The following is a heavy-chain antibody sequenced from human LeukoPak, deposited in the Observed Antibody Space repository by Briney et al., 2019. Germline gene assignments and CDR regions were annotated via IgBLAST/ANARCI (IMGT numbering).Heavy chain of an antibody. V-gene: IGHV3-23*01. D-gene: IGHD6-19*01. CDR3: AKGSMEAVAAYFDY. J-gene: IGHJ4*02. CDR1: GFTFSSYA. Sequence: PGGSLRLSCAASGFTFSSYAMSWVRQAPGKGLEWVSAISGSGGSTYYADSVKGRFTISRDNAKNSLYLQMNSLRAEDTALYYCAKGSMEAVAAYFDYWGQGTLVTVSS. CDR2: ISGSGGST.